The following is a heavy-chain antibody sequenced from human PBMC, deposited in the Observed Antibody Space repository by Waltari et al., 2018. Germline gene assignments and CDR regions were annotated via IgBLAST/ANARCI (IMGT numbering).Heavy chain of an antibody. CDR2: ISYSGTT. CDR3: ATYIGASVGTASFDV. CDR1: GGSITSARHY. V-gene: IGHV4-39*01. D-gene: IGHD5-12*01. Sequence: QLQLQESGPGLVKPSETVSLTCSVSGGSITSARHYWGWIRQPPGQGLEWIGTISYSGTTYNSPSLQSRVTKSRDTSKNQLSLKLDSVTASDTAVYYCATYIGASVGTASFDVWGQGTMVTVSS. J-gene: IGHJ3*01.